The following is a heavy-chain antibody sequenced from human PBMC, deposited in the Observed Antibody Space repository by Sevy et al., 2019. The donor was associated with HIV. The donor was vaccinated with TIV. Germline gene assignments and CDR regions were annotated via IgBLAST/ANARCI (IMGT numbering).Heavy chain of an antibody. J-gene: IGHJ4*02. CDR3: ARILGDYYDSSGYYRSFFDY. CDR1: GFTFSSYW. D-gene: IGHD3-22*01. Sequence: GGYLSLSCAASGFTFSSYWMSWVRQAPGKGLEWVVNIKQDGSEKYYVDAVKGRFTISRDNAKNSLYLQMNSLRAEDTAVYYCARILGDYYDSSGYYRSFFDYWGQGTLVTVSS. V-gene: IGHV3-7*01. CDR2: IKQDGSEK.